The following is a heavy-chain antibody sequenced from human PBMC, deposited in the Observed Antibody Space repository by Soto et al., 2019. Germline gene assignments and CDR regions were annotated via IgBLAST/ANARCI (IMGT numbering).Heavy chain of an antibody. CDR3: ARDWGTPGRGSAVGYYYHYGMDV. J-gene: IGHJ6*02. V-gene: IGHV3-7*01. CDR1: EFTFNTYW. CDR2: IKDDGSEK. D-gene: IGHD6-19*01. Sequence: EVQLVESGGGLVQPGGSLRLSCIASEFTFNTYWMNWVRQAPGRGLEWVANIKDDGSEKNYVDSVKGRFTISRDNAKNSPYLQMNSPRGEDTAEYFCARDWGTPGRGSAVGYYYHYGMDVWGQGTTVTVSS.